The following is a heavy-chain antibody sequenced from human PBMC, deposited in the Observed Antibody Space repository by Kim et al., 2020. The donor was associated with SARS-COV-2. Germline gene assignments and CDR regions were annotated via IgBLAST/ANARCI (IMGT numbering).Heavy chain of an antibody. CDR2: ST. V-gene: IGHV4-59*09. D-gene: IGHD4-4*01. J-gene: IGHJ4*02. Sequence: STNYNPSLKSRVTISVDTSKNQFSLKLSSVTAADTAVYYCARGGYSNYVLWGQGTLVTVSS. CDR3: ARGGYSNYVL.